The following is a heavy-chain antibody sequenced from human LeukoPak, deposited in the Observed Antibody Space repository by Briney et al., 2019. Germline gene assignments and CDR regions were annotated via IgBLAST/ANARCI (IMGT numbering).Heavy chain of an antibody. CDR1: GGSISSYY. CDR2: IYYSGST. D-gene: IGHD3-22*01. V-gene: IGHV4-30-4*08. Sequence: PSETLSLTCTVSGGSISSYYWSWIRQPPGKGLEWIGYIYYSGSTYYNPSLKSRVTISVDTSKNQFSLKLSSVTAADTAVYYCAREAAAYYDSSGPDQHWGQGTLVTVSS. J-gene: IGHJ1*01. CDR3: AREAAAYYDSSGPDQH.